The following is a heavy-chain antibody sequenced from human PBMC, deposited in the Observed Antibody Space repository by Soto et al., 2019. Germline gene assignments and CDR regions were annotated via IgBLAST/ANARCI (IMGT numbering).Heavy chain of an antibody. CDR3: ARDRTAAGYYFDY. Sequence: GGSLRLSCAASGFTFSDYYMSWIRQAPGKGLEWVSYISSSSSYTNYADSVKGRFTISRDNAKNSLYLQMNSLRAEDTAVYYCARDRTAAGYYFDYWGQGTLVTVYS. D-gene: IGHD6-13*01. CDR1: GFTFSDYY. V-gene: IGHV3-11*06. CDR2: ISSSSSYT. J-gene: IGHJ4*02.